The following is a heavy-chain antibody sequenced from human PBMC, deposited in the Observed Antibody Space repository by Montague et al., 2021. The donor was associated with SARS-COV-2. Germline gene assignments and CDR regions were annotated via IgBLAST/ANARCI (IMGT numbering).Heavy chain of an antibody. CDR3: ARAQNTCFIANCVNYFEV. CDR1: GSSISSETHY. Sequence: SETLSLTCIVSGSSISSETHYWGWIRQPPGQGLEWIGSIFYSGSTYYTSSLKSRVSISVDTSKNQFSLRLRSVTAADSAVYYCARAQNTCFIANCVNYFEVWGQGALVTVSS. D-gene: IGHD1-1*01. CDR2: IFYSGST. V-gene: IGHV4-39*07. J-gene: IGHJ4*02.